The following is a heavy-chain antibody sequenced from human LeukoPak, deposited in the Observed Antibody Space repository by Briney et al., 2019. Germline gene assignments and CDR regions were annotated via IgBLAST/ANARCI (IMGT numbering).Heavy chain of an antibody. CDR2: IYYSGST. D-gene: IGHD6-13*01. CDR3: ARDPGYSSSWYLSWFDP. Sequence: PSETLSLTCAVYGGSFSSYYWGWIRQPPGKGLEWIGSIYYSGSTYYNPSLKSRVTISVDTSKNQFSLKLSSVTAADTAVYYCARDPGYSSSWYLSWFDPWGQGTLVTVSS. CDR1: GGSFSSYY. J-gene: IGHJ5*02. V-gene: IGHV4-39*07.